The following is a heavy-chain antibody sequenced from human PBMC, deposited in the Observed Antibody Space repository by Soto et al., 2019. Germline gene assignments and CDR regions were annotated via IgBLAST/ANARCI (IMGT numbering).Heavy chain of an antibody. J-gene: IGHJ6*03. CDR2: IYYSGST. CDR1: GGSISSGGYY. V-gene: IGHV4-31*03. CDR3: ARGKNIVVVQYYYYYMDV. D-gene: IGHD2-2*01. Sequence: SETLSLTCTVSGGSISSGGYYWSWIRQHPGKGLEWIGYIYYSGSTYYNPSLKSRVTISVDTSKNQFSLKLSSVTAADTAVYYCARGKNIVVVQYYYYYMDVWGKGTTVTVSS.